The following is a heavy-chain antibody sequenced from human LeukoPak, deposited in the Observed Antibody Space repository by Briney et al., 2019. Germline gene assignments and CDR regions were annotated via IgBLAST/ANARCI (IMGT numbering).Heavy chain of an antibody. CDR2: IYYSGST. Sequence: LGALSLPRNVSGGSISNYFLSLIRQPPGKGPEWIGSIYYSGSTYYNPSLKSRVTISVDTSKNQFSLKLSSVTAADTAVYSCANYQLINAFDIWGQGTMVTVSS. D-gene: IGHD2-2*01. CDR3: ANYQLINAFDI. V-gene: IGHV4-59*01. CDR1: GGSISNYF. J-gene: IGHJ3*02.